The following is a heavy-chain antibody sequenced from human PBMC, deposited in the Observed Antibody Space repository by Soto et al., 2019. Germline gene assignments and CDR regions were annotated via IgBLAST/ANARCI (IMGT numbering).Heavy chain of an antibody. J-gene: IGHJ3*02. CDR3: ARPAYYYGSGSYYNAFDI. CDR2: ISSSSSTI. V-gene: IGHV3-48*01. D-gene: IGHD3-10*01. CDR1: GFTFSSYS. Sequence: GGSLRLSCAASGFTFSSYSMNWVRQAPGKGLEWVSYISSSSSTIYYADSVKGRFTISRDNAKNSLYPQMNSLRAEDTAVYYCARPAYYYGSGSYYNAFDIWGQGTMVTVSS.